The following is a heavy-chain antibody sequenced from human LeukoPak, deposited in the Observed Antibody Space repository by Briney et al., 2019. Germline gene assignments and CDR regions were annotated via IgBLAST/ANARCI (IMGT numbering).Heavy chain of an antibody. J-gene: IGHJ6*03. D-gene: IGHD5-24*01. CDR2: INWNGGST. CDR3: ARDPYTISYMDV. Sequence: GGSLRLSCAASGFTFDDYGMSWVRQAPGEGLEWVSGINWNGGSTGYADSVKGRFTISRDNAKNSLYLQMNSLRAEDTALYYCARDPYTISYMDVWGKGTTVTVSS. CDR1: GFTFDDYG. V-gene: IGHV3-20*04.